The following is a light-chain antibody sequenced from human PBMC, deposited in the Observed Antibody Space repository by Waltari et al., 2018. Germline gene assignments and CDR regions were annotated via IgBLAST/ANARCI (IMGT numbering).Light chain of an antibody. CDR1: DSKIGGNF. V-gene: IGLV1-44*01. CDR3: AVWDDSLNGWV. Sequence: QSVLTQSPSASGTPGQRATISCSGSDSKIGGNFVHWYQQFPGTAPKLLIHRDNQRPSGVPDRFSGSKSGTSASLAISGLQSEDEALYFCAVWDDSLNGWVFGGGTKVTVL. CDR2: RDN. J-gene: IGLJ3*02.